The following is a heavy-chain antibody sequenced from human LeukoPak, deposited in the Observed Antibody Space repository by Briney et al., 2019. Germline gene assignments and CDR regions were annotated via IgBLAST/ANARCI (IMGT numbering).Heavy chain of an antibody. J-gene: IGHJ1*01. Sequence: GGSLRLSCAASGFTFSSYSMNWVRQAPGKGLEWVSSISSSSSYIYYADSVKGRSTISRDNAKNSLYLQMNSLRAEGTAAYYCALELVGEYIQHWGQGTLVTVSS. CDR1: GFTFSSYS. V-gene: IGHV3-21*01. CDR2: ISSSSSYI. D-gene: IGHD1-26*01. CDR3: ALELVGEYIQH.